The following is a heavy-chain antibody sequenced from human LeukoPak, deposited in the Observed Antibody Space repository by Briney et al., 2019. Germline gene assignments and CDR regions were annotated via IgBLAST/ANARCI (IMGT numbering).Heavy chain of an antibody. Sequence: GRSLRLSCAASGFTFSNYGMHWVRQAPGKGLEWVAVISYDGSNKYYADSVKGRFTISRDNSKNTLYLQMNSLRAEDTAVYYCARIPIPYSSGWYNWFDPWGQGTLVTVSS. CDR1: GFTFSNYG. V-gene: IGHV3-30*03. CDR3: ARIPIPYSSGWYNWFDP. J-gene: IGHJ5*02. CDR2: ISYDGSNK. D-gene: IGHD6-19*01.